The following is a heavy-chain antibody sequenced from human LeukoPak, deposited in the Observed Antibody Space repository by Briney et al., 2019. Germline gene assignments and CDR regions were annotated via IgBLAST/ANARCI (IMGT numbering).Heavy chain of an antibody. CDR1: GGSISDTNY. V-gene: IGHV4-4*02. D-gene: IGHD3-9*01. Sequence: SETLSLTCVVSGGSISDTNYWSWVRQSPGKGLEWIGEIFHTGRTNSNPSLKSRATLSVDKSKNQFSLKMNSVTAADTAMYYCARANFDTLTGWGHFDSWGQGTLVTVSS. CDR3: ARANFDTLTGWGHFDS. CDR2: IFHTGRT. J-gene: IGHJ4*02.